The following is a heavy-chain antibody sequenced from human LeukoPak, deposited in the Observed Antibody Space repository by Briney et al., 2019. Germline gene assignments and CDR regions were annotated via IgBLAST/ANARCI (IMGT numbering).Heavy chain of an antibody. D-gene: IGHD5-18*01. CDR3: TTEGYSYGYHSFDI. V-gene: IGHV3-73*01. CDR2: IRSKANNYAT. Sequence: GGSLKLSCAASGFTFSGSAMHWVRQASGKGLEWVGRIRSKANNYATAYAASVKGRFTISRDDSKNTAYLQMNSLKTEDTAVYYCTTEGYSYGYHSFDIWGQGTMVTVSS. CDR1: GFTFSGSA. J-gene: IGHJ3*02.